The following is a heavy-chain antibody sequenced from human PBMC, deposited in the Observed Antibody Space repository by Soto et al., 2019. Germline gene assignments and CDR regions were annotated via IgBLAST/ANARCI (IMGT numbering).Heavy chain of an antibody. CDR2: ISYDGSNK. Sequence: QVQLVESGEGVVQPGRSLRLSCAASGFTFSSYAMHWVRQAPGKGLEWVAVISYDGSNKYYADSVKGRFTISRDNSKNTLYLQMNSLRAEDTAVYYCARAFGITGTTGYWGQGTLVTVSS. CDR3: ARAFGITGTTGY. V-gene: IGHV3-30-3*01. J-gene: IGHJ4*02. D-gene: IGHD1-7*01. CDR1: GFTFSSYA.